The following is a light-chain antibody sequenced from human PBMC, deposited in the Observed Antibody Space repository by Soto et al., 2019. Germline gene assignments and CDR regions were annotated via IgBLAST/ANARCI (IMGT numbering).Light chain of an antibody. CDR3: TSYAGTNIWGF. CDR2: EVS. Sequence: QSALTQPPSASGSPGQSVTISCTGTSSDVGGYNYVSWYQQHPGKAPKLMIYEVSKRPSGVPDRFSGSKSGNTASLTVSGPRVEDGADYSGTSYAGTNIWGFFGGGT. V-gene: IGLV2-8*01. J-gene: IGLJ2*01. CDR1: SSDVGGYNY.